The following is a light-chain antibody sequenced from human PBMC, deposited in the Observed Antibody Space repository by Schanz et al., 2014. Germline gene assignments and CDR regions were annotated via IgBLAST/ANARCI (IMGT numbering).Light chain of an antibody. Sequence: EIVLTQSPGTLSMSPGERATLSCRASQSISSSYLAWYQQKPGQGPRLLIYGASSRATGIPDRFSGSGSGTDFTLTISRLEPEDFAVYYCQQYGNSPPTFGRGTKVEIK. CDR2: GAS. CDR1: QSISSSY. J-gene: IGKJ1*01. V-gene: IGKV3-20*01. CDR3: QQYGNSPPT.